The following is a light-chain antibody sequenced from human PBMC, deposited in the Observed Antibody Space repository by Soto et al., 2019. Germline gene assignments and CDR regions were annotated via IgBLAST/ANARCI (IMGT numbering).Light chain of an antibody. CDR3: QQRNIWPPVT. J-gene: IGKJ5*01. V-gene: IGKV1-5*01. CDR1: QSISSW. CDR2: DAS. Sequence: DIQMTQSPSSLSASVGPRVTITCRASQSISSWLAWYQQKPRKAPKLLFYDASSLESGVPSRFSGSGSATDFTPTISSLEPEDSAVYYCQQRNIWPPVTFGQGTRLEIK.